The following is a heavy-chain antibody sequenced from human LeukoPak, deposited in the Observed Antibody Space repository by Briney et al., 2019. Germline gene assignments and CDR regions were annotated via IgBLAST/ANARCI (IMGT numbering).Heavy chain of an antibody. J-gene: IGHJ4*02. CDR1: GASISSSSYY. CDR2: IYYSGTT. Sequence: SETLSLTCTVTGASISSSSYYWGWIRQAPGKGLEWIGTIYYSGTTYYNPSLKSRVTISVDTSKNQISLKLSPVTAADTAVYYCANIYGSGTWVFDYWGQGTLVTVSS. D-gene: IGHD3-10*01. CDR3: ANIYGSGTWVFDY. V-gene: IGHV4-39*01.